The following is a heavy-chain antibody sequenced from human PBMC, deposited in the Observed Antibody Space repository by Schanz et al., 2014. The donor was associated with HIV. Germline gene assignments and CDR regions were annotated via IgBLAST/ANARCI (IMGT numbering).Heavy chain of an antibody. CDR3: ATAHYESNIPYF. V-gene: IGHV3-9*01. CDR1: GFTFDEYP. CDR2: ISWNNLNL. J-gene: IGHJ4*02. Sequence: EVQLVESGGTVVQPGGSLRLSCAASGFTFDEYPMHWVRQAPGKGLEWVSGISWNNLNLAYADSVKGRFTISRDNSKNTLFLQMNSLRAEDTAFYYCATAHYESNIPYFWGQGTLVTVSS. D-gene: IGHD3-22*01.